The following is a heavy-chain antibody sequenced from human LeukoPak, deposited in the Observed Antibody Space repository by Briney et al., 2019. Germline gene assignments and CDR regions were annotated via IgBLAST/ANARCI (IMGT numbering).Heavy chain of an antibody. CDR2: ISSSTI. V-gene: IGHV3-48*01. Sequence: GGSLRLSCAASGFTFSSYSMNWVRQAPGMGLEWVSYISSSTIYYADSVKGRFTISRDNAKNSLYLQMNSLRADDTAVYYCARDIMGGVTTGNYMDVWGKGTTVTVSS. CDR1: GFTFSSYS. J-gene: IGHJ6*03. CDR3: ARDIMGGVTTGNYMDV. D-gene: IGHD4-11*01.